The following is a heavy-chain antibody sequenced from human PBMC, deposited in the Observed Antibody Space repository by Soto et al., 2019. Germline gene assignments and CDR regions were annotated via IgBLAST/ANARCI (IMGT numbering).Heavy chain of an antibody. CDR3: ASPTLYFDASGLGY. D-gene: IGHD3-22*01. V-gene: IGHV1-46*03. CDR1: GYTFTSYF. J-gene: IGHJ4*02. Sequence: GASVKVSCKTSGYTFTSYFMHWVRQTPGQGLEWMGIINPSGSNTIYAPKFQGRVTMTRDTSTSTVYMELSGLRSEDTGVYYCASPTLYFDASGLGYWGQGTLVTVSS. CDR2: INPSGSNT.